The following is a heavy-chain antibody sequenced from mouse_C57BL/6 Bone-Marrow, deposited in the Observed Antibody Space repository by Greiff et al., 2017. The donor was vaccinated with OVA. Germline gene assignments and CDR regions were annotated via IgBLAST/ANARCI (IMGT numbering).Heavy chain of an antibody. CDR1: GFTFSDYG. J-gene: IGHJ4*01. CDR3: ARPRSNYPYYYAMDY. CDR2: ISSGSSTI. V-gene: IGHV5-17*01. D-gene: IGHD2-5*01. Sequence: DVMLVESGGGLVKPGGSLKLSCAASGFTFSDYGMHWVRQAPEKGLEWVAYISSGSSTIYYADTVKGRFTISRDNAKNTLFLQMTSLRSEDKAMYYCARPRSNYPYYYAMDYWGQGTSVTVSS.